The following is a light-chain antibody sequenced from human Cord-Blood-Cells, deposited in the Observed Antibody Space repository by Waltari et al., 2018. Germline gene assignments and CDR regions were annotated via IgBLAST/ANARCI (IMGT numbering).Light chain of an antibody. J-gene: IGLJ2*01. CDR3: QSYDSSLSGSV. CDR1: SPNIGAGSH. CDR2: GNS. V-gene: IGLV1-40*01. Sequence: QSVLTQPPSVSGAPGPRVTIPCTGSSPNIGAGSHVHWYQQLPGTAPKRPIYGNSNRPSGVPDRFSGSKSGTSASLAITGLQAEDEADYYCQSYDSSLSGSVFGGGTKLTVL.